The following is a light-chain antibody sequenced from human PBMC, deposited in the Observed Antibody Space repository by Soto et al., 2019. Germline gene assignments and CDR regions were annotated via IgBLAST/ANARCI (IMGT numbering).Light chain of an antibody. CDR3: QQYNNWPPGT. CDR2: GAS. CDR1: QSIDSN. Sequence: VMTQSPVTLSVSPGETASLSCRASQSIDSNLAWYQHKPGQAPRLLIYGASTRASGIPARFSGSGSGTEFTVTISSLQSEDSAVYYGQQYNNWPPGTFGPGTRLEIK. J-gene: IGKJ5*01. V-gene: IGKV3-15*01.